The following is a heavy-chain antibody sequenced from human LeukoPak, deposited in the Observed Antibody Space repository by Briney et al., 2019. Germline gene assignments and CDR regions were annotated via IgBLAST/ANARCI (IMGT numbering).Heavy chain of an antibody. CDR1: GGAISSSNW. D-gene: IGHD2-8*02. CDR2: IYDSGST. CDR3: ASPSGGRYCDDALDI. Sequence: PSGTLSLTCAVSGGAISSSNWCSWVRQPPGKGLEWIGEIYDSGSTNYNPSLKRRVTISVDKSKNQFSLKLSTVTAADTAVYHCASPSGGRYCDDALDIWGQGPMVMVSS. J-gene: IGHJ3*02. V-gene: IGHV4-4*02.